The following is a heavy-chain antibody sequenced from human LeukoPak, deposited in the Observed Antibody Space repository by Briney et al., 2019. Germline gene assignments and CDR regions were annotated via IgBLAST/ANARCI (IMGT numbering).Heavy chain of an antibody. J-gene: IGHJ4*02. Sequence: PSETLSLTCTVSGGSISSYYWSWIRQPPGKGLEWIGYIYYSGSTNYNPSLKSRVTISVDTSKNQFSLKLSSVTAADTAVYYCARVSDSSGYYYGVFNYWGQGTLDTVSS. V-gene: IGHV4-59*01. CDR2: IYYSGST. CDR3: ARVSDSSGYYYGVFNY. CDR1: GGSISSYY. D-gene: IGHD3-22*01.